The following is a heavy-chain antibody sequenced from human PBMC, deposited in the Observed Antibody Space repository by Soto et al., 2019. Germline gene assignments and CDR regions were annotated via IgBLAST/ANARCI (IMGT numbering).Heavy chain of an antibody. CDR3: ARIPLSRVNYYYGMDX. D-gene: IGHD6-13*01. J-gene: IGHJ6*01. CDR1: GFSLSTSGMC. Sequence: SGPTLVHPTQTLTLTCTFSGFSLSTSGMCVSWIRHPPGRALEWLALIDWDDDKYYRTSLKTRITISKDNSKNQVVLTMTNMDPVDTATYYCARIPLSRVNYYYGMDXCGNGTRLPGSX. CDR2: IDWDDDK. V-gene: IGHV2-70*01.